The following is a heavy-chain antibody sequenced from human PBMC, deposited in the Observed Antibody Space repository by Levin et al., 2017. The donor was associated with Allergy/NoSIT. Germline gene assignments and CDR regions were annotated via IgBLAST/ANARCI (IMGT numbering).Heavy chain of an antibody. CDR3: ARVLPDYGDYGRYFDL. CDR2: IFSGGST. CDR1: GFTVSNNY. V-gene: IGHV3-53*01. J-gene: IGHJ2*01. Sequence: LSLTCAVSGFTVSNNYMTWVRQAPGKGLEWVSVIFSGGSTYYADSVKGRFTISRDTSKSTLYLQMISLRAEDTALYYCARVLPDYGDYGRYFDLWGRGTLVTVSS. D-gene: IGHD4-17*01.